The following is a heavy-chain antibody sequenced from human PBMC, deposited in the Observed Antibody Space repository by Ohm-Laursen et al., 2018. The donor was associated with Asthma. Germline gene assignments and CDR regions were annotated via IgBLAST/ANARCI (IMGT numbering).Heavy chain of an antibody. Sequence: RSLRLSCTASGFTFSSYGMHWVRQAPGKGLEWVAVISYDGSNKYCADSVKGRFTISRDNSKNTLYLQMNSLRAEDTAVYYCARDLGSFDYRGQGTLVTVSS. CDR1: GFTFSSYG. CDR3: ARDLGSFDY. V-gene: IGHV3-30*03. D-gene: IGHD3-10*01. CDR2: ISYDGSNK. J-gene: IGHJ4*02.